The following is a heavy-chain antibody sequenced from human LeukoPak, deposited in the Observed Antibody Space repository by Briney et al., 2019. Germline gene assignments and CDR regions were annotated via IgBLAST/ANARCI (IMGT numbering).Heavy chain of an antibody. D-gene: IGHD2-21*02. CDR2: ISSSGSYI. Sequence: PGGSLRLSCGASGFTFSRFSMNWVRQAPGKGLEWVSSISSSGSYIYYADSVKGRFTISRDSAKNSLYLQMNSLRAEDTAVYYCASRNQYCGGDCFWAFDIWGQGTMVTVSS. V-gene: IGHV3-21*01. CDR3: ASRNQYCGGDCFWAFDI. CDR1: GFTFSRFS. J-gene: IGHJ3*02.